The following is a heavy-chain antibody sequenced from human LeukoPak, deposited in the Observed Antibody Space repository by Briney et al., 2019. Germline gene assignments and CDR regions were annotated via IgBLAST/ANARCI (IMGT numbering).Heavy chain of an antibody. CDR1: GFTFSSYA. D-gene: IGHD6-13*01. CDR2: ISGSGGST. J-gene: IGHJ4*02. CDR3: ARCGVGVAAAAANC. Sequence: GGSLRLSCAASGFTFSSYAMSWVRQAPGKGLEWVSAISGSGGSTYYADSVKGRFTISRDNAKNSLYLQMNSLRAEDTAVYYCARCGVGVAAAAANCWGQGTLLTVSS. V-gene: IGHV3-23*01.